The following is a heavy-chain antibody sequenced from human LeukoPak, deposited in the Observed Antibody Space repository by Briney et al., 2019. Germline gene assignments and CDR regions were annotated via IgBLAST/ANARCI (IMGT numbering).Heavy chain of an antibody. CDR2: IKKDGSEK. CDR1: GFTFSSYW. J-gene: IGHJ4*02. D-gene: IGHD6-19*01. Sequence: GGSLRLSCADSGFTFSSYWMNWVRQAPGKGLEWVANIKKDGSEKYYVDSAKGRFTISRDNAMNSLYLQMNSLRADDTAVYYCVGGSGWLPDYWGQGTLVTVSS. V-gene: IGHV3-7*04. CDR3: VGGSGWLPDY.